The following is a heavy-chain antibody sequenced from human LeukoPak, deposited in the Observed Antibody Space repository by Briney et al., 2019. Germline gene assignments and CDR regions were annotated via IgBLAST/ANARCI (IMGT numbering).Heavy chain of an antibody. CDR1: GFTVSSSY. CDR2: IYSGAGT. D-gene: IGHD4-17*01. Sequence: PGGSLRLSCAASGFTVSSSYMSWVRQAPGKGLEWVSVIYSGAGTYYADSVKGRFTISRDNSKNTLYLQMNSLRAEDAAVYYCARQYGYLDYWGQGTLVTVSP. CDR3: ARQYGYLDY. J-gene: IGHJ4*02. V-gene: IGHV3-53*01.